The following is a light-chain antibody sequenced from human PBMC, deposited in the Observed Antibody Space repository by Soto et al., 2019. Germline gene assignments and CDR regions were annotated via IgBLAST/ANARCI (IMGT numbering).Light chain of an antibody. V-gene: IGKV1-5*01. J-gene: IGKJ1*01. CDR2: DAS. CDR3: QQYNSYGWK. CDR1: QSISSW. Sequence: DLQTTQSPSALSVSVVAVLTMTGGASQSISSWLAWYQQKPGKAPKLLIYDASSLESGVPSRFSGSGSGTEFTLTISSLQPDDFATYYCQQYNSYGWKCGKGTTVDIK.